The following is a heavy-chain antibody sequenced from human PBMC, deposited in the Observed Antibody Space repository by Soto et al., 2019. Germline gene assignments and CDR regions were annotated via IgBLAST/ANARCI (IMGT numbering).Heavy chain of an antibody. Sequence: GASVKVSCKASGYTFTSYGISWVRQAPGQGLEWMGWISAYNGNTNYAQKLQGRVTMTTDTSTSTAYMELRSLRSDDTAVYYCARSRDSSSRRNQFDYWGQGTLVIVSS. D-gene: IGHD6-13*01. V-gene: IGHV1-18*04. CDR2: ISAYNGNT. CDR1: GYTFTSYG. J-gene: IGHJ4*02. CDR3: ARSRDSSSRRNQFDY.